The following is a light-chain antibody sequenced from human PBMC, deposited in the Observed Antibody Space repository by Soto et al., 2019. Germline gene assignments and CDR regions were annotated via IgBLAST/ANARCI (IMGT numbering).Light chain of an antibody. Sequence: QSVLTQPASVSGSPGQSITISCTGTSREIGGNNYVSWYQQHPGKAPKLMIYDVNNRPSGVSNRFSGSKSGNTSSLTISGLQAEDEADYYCRSYTSSSTQVFGTGTKVTVL. CDR3: RSYTSSSTQV. V-gene: IGLV2-14*01. CDR1: SREIGGNNY. CDR2: DVN. J-gene: IGLJ1*01.